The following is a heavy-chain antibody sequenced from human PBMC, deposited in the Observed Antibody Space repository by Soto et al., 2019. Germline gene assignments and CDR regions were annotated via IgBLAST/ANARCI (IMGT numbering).Heavy chain of an antibody. CDR2: ITPTFGTA. CDR3: ARTRDRYSSSSLYYYYGMDV. J-gene: IGHJ6*02. CDR1: GGPFSSHA. D-gene: IGHD6-6*01. Sequence: SVKVSCKASGGPFSSHAISWMRRAPGQGLEWMGGITPTFGTANYAQKFQGRVTITADESTSTAYMELSSLRSEDTAVYYCARTRDRYSSSSLYYYYGMDVWGQGTTVTVSS. V-gene: IGHV1-69*13.